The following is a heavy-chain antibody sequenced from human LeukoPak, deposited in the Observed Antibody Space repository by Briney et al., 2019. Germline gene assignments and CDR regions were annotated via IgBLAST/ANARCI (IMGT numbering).Heavy chain of an antibody. V-gene: IGHV4-59*01. CDR3: ARLSPKASWFDP. CDR2: IYYSGST. CDR1: GGPISSYY. J-gene: IGHJ5*02. Sequence: SETLSLTCTVSGGPISSYYLSWIRQPPGKGLEWIGYIYYSGSTNYNPSLKSRGTISVDTSKNQFSLKLSSVTAADPAVYYCARLSPKASWFDPWGQGTLVTVSS. D-gene: IGHD5/OR15-5a*01.